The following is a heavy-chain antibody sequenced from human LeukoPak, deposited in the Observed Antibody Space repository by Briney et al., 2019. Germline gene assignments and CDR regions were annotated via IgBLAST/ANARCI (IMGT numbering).Heavy chain of an antibody. CDR3: AKNLEYSSSGLPV. D-gene: IGHD6-6*01. Sequence: SETLSLTCTVSGGSISSGDYYWSWIRQPPGKGLEWIGYIYYSGSTYYNPSLKSRVTISVDTSKNQFSLKLSSVTAADTAVYYCAKNLEYSSSGLPVWGKGTTVTVSS. V-gene: IGHV4-30-4*01. J-gene: IGHJ6*04. CDR2: IYYSGST. CDR1: GGSISSGDYY.